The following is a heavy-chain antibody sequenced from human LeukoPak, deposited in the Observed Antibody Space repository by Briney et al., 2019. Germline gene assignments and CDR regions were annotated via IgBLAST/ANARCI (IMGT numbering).Heavy chain of an antibody. D-gene: IGHD1-14*01. CDR2: ISNSDDST. CDR1: GFPFSSYA. V-gene: IGHV3-23*01. J-gene: IGHJ4*02. Sequence: TGGSLRLSCAASGFPFSSYAMSWVRQAPGKGLEWVSTISNSDDSTYYADSVKGWFTISRDNSENTLFLRMNSLRAEDTAVYYCAKATGYLLWGQGTLVIVSS. CDR3: AKATGYLL.